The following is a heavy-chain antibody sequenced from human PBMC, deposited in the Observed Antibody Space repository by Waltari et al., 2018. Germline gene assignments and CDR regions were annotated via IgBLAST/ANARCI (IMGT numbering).Heavy chain of an antibody. D-gene: IGHD3-10*01. CDR1: NGLITSFF. J-gene: IGHJ5*02. Sequence: QVQLQESGPGQVKPSETLSLTCTVPNGLITSFFWNWIRQSPGKGLEWIGYIYYTGSTDYNPSLKSRVTISVDTTKNQFSLRLNSVTAADTGVYYCARGRIHYTSNWFDPWGQGTLVTVSS. V-gene: IGHV4-59*01. CDR2: IYYTGST. CDR3: ARGRIHYTSNWFDP.